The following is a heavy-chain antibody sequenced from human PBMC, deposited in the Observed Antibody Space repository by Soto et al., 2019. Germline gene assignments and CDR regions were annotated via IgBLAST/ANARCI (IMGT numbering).Heavy chain of an antibody. J-gene: IGHJ5*02. CDR1: GYSFTSYW. V-gene: IGHV5-10-1*01. D-gene: IGHD1-7*01. CDR2: IGPSDSYT. CDR3: ARHPITGTDNWFDP. Sequence: PGGSLKISCKGSGYSFTSYWISWVRQMPGKGLEWMGRIGPSDSYTNYSPSFQGHVTISADKSISTAYLQPSSLKDSDTAMYYCARHPITGTDNWFDPWGQGTLLTVSS.